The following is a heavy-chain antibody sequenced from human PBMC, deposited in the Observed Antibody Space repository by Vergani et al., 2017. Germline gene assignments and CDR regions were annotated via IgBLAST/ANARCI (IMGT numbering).Heavy chain of an antibody. Sequence: EVQLVESGGDLVQPGGSLRLSWAASGFTFSSYWMSWVRQAPGKGLEWVANIKQDGREKYYVDSVKGRFTISRDNAKNSLYLQMNSLRAEDTAVYYCARDLEGWLRSFDYWGQGTLVTVSS. V-gene: IGHV3-7*03. J-gene: IGHJ4*02. CDR2: IKQDGREK. CDR3: ARDLEGWLRSFDY. CDR1: GFTFSSYW. D-gene: IGHD5-12*01.